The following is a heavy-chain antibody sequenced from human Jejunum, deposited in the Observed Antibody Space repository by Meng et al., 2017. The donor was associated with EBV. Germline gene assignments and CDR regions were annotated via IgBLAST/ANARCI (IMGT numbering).Heavy chain of an antibody. J-gene: IGHJ4*02. D-gene: IGHD3-22*01. CDR3: ARVVDYYERSGYPDF. V-gene: IGHV4-61*01. CDR2: IYYSGNT. Sequence: QRQGYAQGLVRTSEALSRTLTVSGGSVSTASYYWSWIRQSPGKGLEWIGYIYYSGNTNYNPSLKSRATITVDTSKNQFSLKLSSVTAADTAVYYCARVVDYYERSGYPDFWGQGTLVTVSS. CDR1: GGSVSTASYY.